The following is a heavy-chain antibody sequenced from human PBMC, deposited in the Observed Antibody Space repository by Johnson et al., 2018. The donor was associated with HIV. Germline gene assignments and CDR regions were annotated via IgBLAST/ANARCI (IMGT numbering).Heavy chain of an antibody. CDR3: ARVPEGDDDAFDI. D-gene: IGHD2-21*01. CDR1: GFTFSSYA. Sequence: VQLVESGGGVVQPGRSLRLSCAASGFTFSSYAMHWVRQAPGKGLEWVAVISYDGSNKYYADSVKGRFTISRDDSKNTAYLQMNSLKTEDTAVYYCARVPEGDDDAFDIWGQGTMVTVSS. V-gene: IGHV3-30-3*01. J-gene: IGHJ3*02. CDR2: ISYDGSNK.